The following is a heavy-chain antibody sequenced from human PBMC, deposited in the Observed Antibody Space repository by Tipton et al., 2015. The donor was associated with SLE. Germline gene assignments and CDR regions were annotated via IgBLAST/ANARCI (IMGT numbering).Heavy chain of an antibody. J-gene: IGHJ4*02. CDR2: IYYSGST. CDR1: GGSISSGDYY. Sequence: TLSLTCTVSGGSISSGDYYWSWIRQPPGKGLEWIGYIYYSGSTNYNPSLKSRVTISVDTSKNQFSLKLTSVTAADTAVYYCARGIKGSSWYFDFWGQGTLVTVSS. D-gene: IGHD6-13*01. CDR3: ARGIKGSSWYFDF. V-gene: IGHV4-30-4*01.